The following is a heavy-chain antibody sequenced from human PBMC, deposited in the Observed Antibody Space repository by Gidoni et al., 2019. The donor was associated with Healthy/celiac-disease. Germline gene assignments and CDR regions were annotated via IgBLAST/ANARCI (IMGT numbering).Heavy chain of an antibody. D-gene: IGHD2-15*01. CDR3: AKLNIVVVVAAPLLIDP. J-gene: IGHJ5*02. Sequence: EVQLLESGGGLVQPGGSLRLSCAASGFTFSSYAMSWVRQAPGKGLEWVSAISGSGGSTYYADSVKGRFTISRDNSKNTLYLKMNSLRAEDTAVYYCAKLNIVVVVAAPLLIDPWGQGTLVTVSS. V-gene: IGHV3-23*01. CDR2: ISGSGGST. CDR1: GFTFSSYA.